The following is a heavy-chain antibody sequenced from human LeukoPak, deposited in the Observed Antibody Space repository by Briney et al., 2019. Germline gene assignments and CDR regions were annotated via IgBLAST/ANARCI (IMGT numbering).Heavy chain of an antibody. Sequence: GESLKISCKGSGYSFTNYWIGWVRQMPGKGLEWMGIIYPGDSDTRYSPSFQGQVTISADKSISTAYLQWSSLKASDTAIYYCARHQGYSGYDYRYWGQGTLVTASS. D-gene: IGHD5-12*01. CDR1: GYSFTNYW. CDR2: IYPGDSDT. J-gene: IGHJ4*02. V-gene: IGHV5-51*01. CDR3: ARHQGYSGYDYRY.